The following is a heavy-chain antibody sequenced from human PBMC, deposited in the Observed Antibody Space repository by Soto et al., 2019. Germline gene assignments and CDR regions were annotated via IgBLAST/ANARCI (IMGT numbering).Heavy chain of an antibody. CDR3: ARVSMVRGLRFDY. D-gene: IGHD3-10*01. CDR2: IYHSGST. CDR1: GGSISSSSYY. J-gene: IGHJ4*02. V-gene: IGHV4-39*07. Sequence: SETLSLTCTVSGGSISSSSYYWGWIRQPPGKGLEWIGEIYHSGSTNYNPSLKSRVTISVDKSKNQFSLKLSSVTAADTAVYYCARVSMVRGLRFDYWGQGTLVTVSS.